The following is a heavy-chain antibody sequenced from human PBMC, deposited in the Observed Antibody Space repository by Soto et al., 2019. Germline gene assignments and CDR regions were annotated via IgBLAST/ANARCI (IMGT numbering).Heavy chain of an antibody. V-gene: IGHV1-69*13. CDR3: ARSVSFRYQLLKRGMDV. J-gene: IGHJ6*02. D-gene: IGHD2-2*01. Sequence: SVKVSCKASGGTFSSYAISWVRQAPGQGLEWMGGIIPIFATANYAQKFQGRVMITVDESTSTAYMGLSSLRSEDTAVYYCARSVSFRYQLLKRGMDVWGQGTTVTVSS. CDR1: GGTFSSYA. CDR2: IIPIFATA.